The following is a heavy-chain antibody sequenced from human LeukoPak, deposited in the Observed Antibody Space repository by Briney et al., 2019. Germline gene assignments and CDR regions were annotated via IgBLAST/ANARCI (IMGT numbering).Heavy chain of an antibody. CDR1: GFTFSSYA. V-gene: IGHV3-30*04. CDR3: AGDGPSNSSGWYCLVY. Sequence: PGGSLSLSCAPSGFTFSSYAMLWARHAPGKGREWVAFISYDGSNKYYADSVKGRFTISRDNSKHTLYLQMNSLRAEDTAVYYCAGDGPSNSSGWYCLVYWGQGTLVTVSS. CDR2: ISYDGSNK. J-gene: IGHJ4*02. D-gene: IGHD6-19*01.